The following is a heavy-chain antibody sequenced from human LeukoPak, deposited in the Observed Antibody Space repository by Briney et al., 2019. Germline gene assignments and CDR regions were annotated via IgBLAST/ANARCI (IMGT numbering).Heavy chain of an antibody. CDR3: ARATQLLRYFDWSTYYFDY. D-gene: IGHD3-9*01. V-gene: IGHV4-59*13. CDR2: IHYRGTT. Sequence: SETLSLTCTVSGASFSSYYWNWIRQSPGKGLEWLGNIHYRGTTNYNPSLKNRVTLSLDTSKSQFVLKVTSVTAADTAVYYCARATQLLRYFDWSTYYFDYWGQGTLVTVSS. CDR1: GASFSSYY. J-gene: IGHJ4*02.